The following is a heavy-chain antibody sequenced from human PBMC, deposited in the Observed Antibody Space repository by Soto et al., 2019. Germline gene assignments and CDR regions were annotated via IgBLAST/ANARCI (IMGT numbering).Heavy chain of an antibody. CDR1: GYTFTGYY. CDR3: ASTPHSSGWGDAFDI. CDR2: INPSGGST. D-gene: IGHD6-19*01. J-gene: IGHJ3*02. V-gene: IGHV1-46*03. Sequence: ASVKVSCKASGYTFTGYYMHWVRQAPGQGLEWMGIINPSGGSTSYAQKFQGRVTMTRDTSTSTVYMELSSLRSEDTAVYYCASTPHSSGWGDAFDIWGQGTMVTVSS.